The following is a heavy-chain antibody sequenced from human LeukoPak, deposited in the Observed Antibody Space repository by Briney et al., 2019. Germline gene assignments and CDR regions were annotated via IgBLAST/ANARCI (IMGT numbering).Heavy chain of an antibody. D-gene: IGHD6-13*01. Sequence: GASVKVSCKASGGTFSSYAISWVRQAPGQGLEWMGWINPNSGGTNYAQKFQGRVTMTRDTSISTAYMELSRLKSDDTAVYYCARERPNSSSWYARWFDPWGQGTLVTVSS. CDR3: ARERPNSSSWYARWFDP. CDR1: GGTFSSYA. CDR2: INPNSGGT. V-gene: IGHV1-2*02. J-gene: IGHJ5*02.